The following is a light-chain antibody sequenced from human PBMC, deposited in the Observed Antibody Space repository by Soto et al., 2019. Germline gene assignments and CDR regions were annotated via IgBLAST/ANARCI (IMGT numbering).Light chain of an antibody. Sequence: VMTQSPATLSVSPGERATLSCRASQSVNNNLAWYQQKPGQAPRLLIYGASSRATGTPARFSGSGSGTGFTLSISSLQSEDFAVYYCQKYNNWPRTFGQGTKLEIK. V-gene: IGKV3-15*01. CDR1: QSVNNN. CDR2: GAS. J-gene: IGKJ2*01. CDR3: QKYNNWPRT.